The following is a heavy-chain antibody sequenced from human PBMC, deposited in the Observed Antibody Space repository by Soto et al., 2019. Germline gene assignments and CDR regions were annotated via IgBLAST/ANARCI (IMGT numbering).Heavy chain of an antibody. Sequence: QVQLQESGPGLVKPSETLSLTCTISGGPMNNYYCSWFRQPRGQGLEWIGYMGYNGFTRYNPSLRSRVAISLDTAKNPFSLNLSSVTAADTALYYFARQGFGELHGLVDVWGQGIMVTISS. D-gene: IGHD3-10*01. J-gene: IGHJ6*02. CDR1: GGPMNNYY. CDR2: MGYNGFT. V-gene: IGHV4-59*08. CDR3: ARQGFGELHGLVDV.